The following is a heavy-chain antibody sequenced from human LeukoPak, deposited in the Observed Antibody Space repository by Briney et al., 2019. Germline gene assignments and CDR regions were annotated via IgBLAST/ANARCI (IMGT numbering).Heavy chain of an antibody. V-gene: IGHV1-46*01. CDR2: INPSGGST. J-gene: IGHJ4*02. Sequence: GAPVKVSCKASVYTFTSYYMHWVRQAPGQGHEWMGIINPSGGSTSYAQKFQGRVTMTRDTSTSTLYMELSSLRSEDTAVYYCGRDQYRSSWYGVDYWGQGTLVTVSS. D-gene: IGHD6-13*01. CDR1: VYTFTSYY. CDR3: GRDQYRSSWYGVDY.